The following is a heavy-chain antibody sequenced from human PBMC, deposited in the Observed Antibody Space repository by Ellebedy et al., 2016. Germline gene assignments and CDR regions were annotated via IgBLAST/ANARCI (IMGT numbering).Heavy chain of an antibody. J-gene: IGHJ4*02. CDR3: ARAQKPYSGSYIFDY. Sequence: ASVKVSCKASGGTFSSYAISWVRQAPGQGLEWMGWMNPNSGNTGYAQKFQGRVTMTRDTSISTAYMELSRLRSDDTAVYYCARAQKPYSGSYIFDYWGQGTLVTVSS. V-gene: IGHV1-8*02. D-gene: IGHD1-26*01. CDR2: MNPNSGNT. CDR1: GGTFSSYA.